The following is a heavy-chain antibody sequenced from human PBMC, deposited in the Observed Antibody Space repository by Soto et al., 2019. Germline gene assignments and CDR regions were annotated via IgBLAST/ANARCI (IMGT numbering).Heavy chain of an antibody. CDR3: ARGRTVRNYADDSSDYFYFFDY. J-gene: IGHJ4*02. CDR1: GDSISTFY. D-gene: IGHD3-22*01. CDR2: VYYTGST. V-gene: IGHV4-59*01. Sequence: SETLSLTCTVSGDSISTFYWGWMRQSPGKELEWIGYVYYTGSTNYNPSLKSRVTTSVDRSKNQFSLKLTSANAADTAVYYCARGRTVRNYADDSSDYFYFFDYWGQGTQVTV.